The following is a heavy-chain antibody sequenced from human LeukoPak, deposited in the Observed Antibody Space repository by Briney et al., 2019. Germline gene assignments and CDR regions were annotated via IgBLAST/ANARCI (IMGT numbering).Heavy chain of an antibody. V-gene: IGHV3-23*01. CDR2: ISGSGGST. Sequence: GSLRLSRAASGFTFSSYAMSWVRQAPGKGLEWVSAISGSGGSTYYADSVKGRFTISRDNSKNTLYLQMNSLRAEDTAVYYCAKDRSIVVVVAAEGWGQGTLVTVSS. J-gene: IGHJ4*02. D-gene: IGHD2-15*01. CDR1: GFTFSSYA. CDR3: AKDRSIVVVVAAEG.